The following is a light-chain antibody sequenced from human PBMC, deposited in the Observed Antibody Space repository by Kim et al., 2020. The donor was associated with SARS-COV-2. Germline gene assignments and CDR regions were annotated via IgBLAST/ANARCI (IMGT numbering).Light chain of an antibody. CDR3: QTWDTTYV. V-gene: IGLV3-1*01. CDR1: ELAGKY. CDR2: HDT. J-gene: IGLJ1*01. Sequence: SYELTQPPSVSVSPGQTASITCSGVELAGKYTSWYQQKPGQSPVLVIYHDTKLPSGIPERFSGSSSGDTATLTISETQAMDEADYYCQTWDTTYVFGTGTKVTVL.